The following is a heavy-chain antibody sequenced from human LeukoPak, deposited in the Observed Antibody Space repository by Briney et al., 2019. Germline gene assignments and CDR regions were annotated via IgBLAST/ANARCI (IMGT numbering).Heavy chain of an antibody. CDR2: ISGSGGST. D-gene: IGHD1-26*01. J-gene: IGHJ4*02. Sequence: GGSLRLSCAASGFTFSSYAMSWVRQAPGKGLEWVSAISGSGGSTYYADSVKGRFTISRDNSKNSLYLQMNSLRAEDTALYYCARRWVGATVFDYWGQGTLVTVSS. V-gene: IGHV3-23*01. CDR1: GFTFSSYA. CDR3: ARRWVGATVFDY.